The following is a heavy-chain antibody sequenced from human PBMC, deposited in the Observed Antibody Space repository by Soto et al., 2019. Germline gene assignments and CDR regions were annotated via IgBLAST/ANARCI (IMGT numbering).Heavy chain of an antibody. CDR2: IFPGDSDT. Sequence: PGESLKISCKGSGYEFTSYWIGWVRQMPGKGLERMGIIFPGDSDTRYSPSFHGQVTISADNSISTAYLQWSSLRASDTAMYYCARRDSSGYDPDAFDIWGQGTLVTVSS. J-gene: IGHJ3*02. D-gene: IGHD3-22*01. V-gene: IGHV5-51*01. CDR3: ARRDSSGYDPDAFDI. CDR1: GYEFTSYW.